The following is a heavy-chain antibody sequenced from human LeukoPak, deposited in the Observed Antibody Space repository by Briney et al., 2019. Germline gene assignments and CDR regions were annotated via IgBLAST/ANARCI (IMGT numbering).Heavy chain of an antibody. D-gene: IGHD3-10*01. CDR1: GFTFSSYA. J-gene: IGHJ4*02. Sequence: GGSLRLSCAASGFTFSSYAMHWVRQAPGKGLEYVSAISSNGGSTYYADSVKGRFTISRDNSKNTLYLQMSSLRAEDTAVYYCVTDRRGILVRGTTFDYWGQGTLVTVSS. V-gene: IGHV3-64D*06. CDR3: VTDRRGILVRGTTFDY. CDR2: ISSNGGST.